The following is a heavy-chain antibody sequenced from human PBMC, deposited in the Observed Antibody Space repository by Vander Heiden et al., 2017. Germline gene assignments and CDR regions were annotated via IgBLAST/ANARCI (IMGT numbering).Heavy chain of an antibody. Sequence: EVQLVESGGGLVQPGRSLRLSCAASGFTFDDYAMHWVRQAPGKGLEWVSGISWNSGSIGYADSVKGRFTISRDNAKNSLYLQMNSLRAEDTALYYCAKDLFADTAMVKPGGFDPWGQGTLVTVSS. CDR1: GFTFDDYA. CDR2: ISWNSGSI. CDR3: AKDLFADTAMVKPGGFDP. V-gene: IGHV3-9*01. D-gene: IGHD5-18*01. J-gene: IGHJ5*02.